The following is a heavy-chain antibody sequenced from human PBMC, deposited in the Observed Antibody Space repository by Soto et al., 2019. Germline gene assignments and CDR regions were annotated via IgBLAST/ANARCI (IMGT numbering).Heavy chain of an antibody. V-gene: IGHV3-21*01. CDR2: ISISSSYI. J-gene: IGHJ5*02. D-gene: IGHD3-3*01. CDR1: GFTFSSYS. CDR3: ARDQLGRITIFGVVIPWFDP. Sequence: PGGSLRLSCAASGFTFSSYSMNWVRQAPGKGLERVSSISISSSYIYYADSVKGRFTISRDNAKNSLYLQMNSLRAEDTAVYYCARDQLGRITIFGVVIPWFDPWGQGTLVTVSS.